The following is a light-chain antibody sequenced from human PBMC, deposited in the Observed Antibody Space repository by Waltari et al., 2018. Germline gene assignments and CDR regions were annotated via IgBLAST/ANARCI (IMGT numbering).Light chain of an antibody. J-gene: IGKJ1*01. CDR2: GAS. CDR3: QQYHALPPST. CDR1: QSISSN. Sequence: EIVVTQSPATLSVSPGDRAILTCRASQSISSNLAWFQQKPGQSPRILIYGASARASGVPARFSGSGSGTEFTLTITSLQSEDFAVYYCQQYHALPPSTFGQGTRV. V-gene: IGKV3-15*01.